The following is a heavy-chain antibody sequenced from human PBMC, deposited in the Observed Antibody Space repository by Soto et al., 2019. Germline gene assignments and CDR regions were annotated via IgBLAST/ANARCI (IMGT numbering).Heavy chain of an antibody. CDR3: ATGGERDYYDTSGWR. CDR2: IIPIFGTV. J-gene: IGHJ1*01. Sequence: QVQLVQSGAEVKKPGSSVKVSCKASGGTFSNYALDWVRQAPGQGLEWMGGIIPIFGTVRHAQNFQGRVTXTXDXSTXTAYMELNSLRSEDTAMYYCATGGERDYYDTSGWRWGQGTLVTVSS. CDR1: GGTFSNYA. V-gene: IGHV1-69*05. D-gene: IGHD3-22*01.